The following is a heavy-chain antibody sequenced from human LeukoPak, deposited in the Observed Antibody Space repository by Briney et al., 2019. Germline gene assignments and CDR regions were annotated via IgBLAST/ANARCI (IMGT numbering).Heavy chain of an antibody. J-gene: IGHJ4*02. D-gene: IGHD3-10*01. V-gene: IGHV3-30-3*01. CDR3: ARDPVPPGTLDY. CDR2: ISYDGSNK. CDR1: GFTFRNYY. Sequence: GGSLRLSCAASGFTFRNYYMHWVRQAPGKGLEWVAVISYDGSNKYYADSVKGRFTISRDNSKNTLYLQMNSLRAEDTAVYYCARDPVPPGTLDYWGQGTLVTVSS.